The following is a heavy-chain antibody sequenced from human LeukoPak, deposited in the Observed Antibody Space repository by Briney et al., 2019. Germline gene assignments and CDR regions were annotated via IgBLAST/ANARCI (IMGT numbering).Heavy chain of an antibody. D-gene: IGHD7-27*01. CDR1: GFTLSNYG. CDR2: IWYDGTNK. CDR3: AKSGRNWVYLEY. J-gene: IGHJ4*02. Sequence: PGGSLRLSCAVSGFTLSNYGMHWVRQAPGRGLEWVAVIWYDGTNKYYADSVRGRFTISRDSSKNTLYLQMNSLRAEDTAVYYCAKSGRNWVYLEYWGQGTLVTVSS. V-gene: IGHV3-33*06.